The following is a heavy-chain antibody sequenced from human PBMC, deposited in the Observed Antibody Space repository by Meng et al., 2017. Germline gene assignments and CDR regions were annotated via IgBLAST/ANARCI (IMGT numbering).Heavy chain of an antibody. CDR3: ARDGQWLIARGYYFDY. V-gene: IGHV1-69*06. CDR2: IIPIFGKA. CDR1: GGTFSSYA. J-gene: IGHJ4*02. D-gene: IGHD6-19*01. Sequence: SVKVSCKASGGTFSSYAISWVRQAPGQGLEWMGGIIPIFGKANYAQKFQGRVTITADKSTSTAYMELSSLRSEDTAVYYCARDGQWLIARGYYFDYWGQGTLVTVSS.